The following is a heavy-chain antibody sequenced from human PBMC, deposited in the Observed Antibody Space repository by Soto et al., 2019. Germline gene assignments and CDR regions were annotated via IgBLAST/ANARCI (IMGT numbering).Heavy chain of an antibody. CDR3: TTENWGRGDY. Sequence: EVQLVESGGDLVKPGASLRLSCVASGITFSNAWLCWVRQAPGKGLEWVARVKRQTEGAKTDYAAPVKGRFTISRDDSKDTVYLQMNSLTIEDTAVYYCTTENWGRGDYWGQGTLVTVSS. CDR1: GITFSNAW. D-gene: IGHD7-27*01. J-gene: IGHJ4*02. V-gene: IGHV3-15*01. CDR2: VKRQTEGAKT.